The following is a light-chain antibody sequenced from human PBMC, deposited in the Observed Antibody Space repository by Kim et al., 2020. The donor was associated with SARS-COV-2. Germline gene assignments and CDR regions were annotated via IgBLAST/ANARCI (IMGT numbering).Light chain of an antibody. CDR2: TAS. J-gene: IGKJ2*01. Sequence: ASVGDRVTITCRASQNISNFLNWYQQRPGIAPKLLIYTASNLQSGVPSRFSGSGSGTDFTLTISSLQPEDFATYYCQQGYGTPYTFGQGTKLEI. V-gene: IGKV1-39*01. CDR1: QNISNF. CDR3: QQGYGTPYT.